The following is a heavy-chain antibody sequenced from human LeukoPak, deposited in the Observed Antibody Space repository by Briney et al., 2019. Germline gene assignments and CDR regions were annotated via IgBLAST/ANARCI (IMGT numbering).Heavy chain of an antibody. CDR3: VKGGLRSGYFDY. Sequence: GGSLRLSCAASGFTFSSYAMSWVRQGQGKGPEWVSSISDHGNSTYTAASVKGRFTISRDNSKNTLYLQMNSLRAEDTAVYYCVKGGLRSGYFDYWGQGTLVTVSS. CDR2: ISDHGNST. V-gene: IGHV3-23*01. CDR1: GFTFSSYA. J-gene: IGHJ4*02. D-gene: IGHD2-15*01.